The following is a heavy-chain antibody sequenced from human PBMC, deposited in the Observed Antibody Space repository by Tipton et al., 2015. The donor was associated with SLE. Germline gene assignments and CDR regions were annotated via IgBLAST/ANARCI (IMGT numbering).Heavy chain of an antibody. Sequence: SLRLSCVGSGFTFSNAWMSWVRQAPGKGLEWVSYISSSGSTIYYADSVKGRFTISRDNAKNSLYLQMNSLRAEDTAVYYCARDSSPPYYYYYMNVWGKGTTVTVSS. CDR3: ARDSSPPYYYYYMNV. V-gene: IGHV3-11*01. CDR2: ISSSGSTI. CDR1: GFTFSNAW. D-gene: IGHD6-6*01. J-gene: IGHJ6*03.